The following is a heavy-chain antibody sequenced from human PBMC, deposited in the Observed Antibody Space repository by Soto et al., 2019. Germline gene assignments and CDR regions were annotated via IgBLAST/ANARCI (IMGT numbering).Heavy chain of an antibody. CDR2: IIPLFGTT. V-gene: IGHV1-69*06. Sequence: QVQLVQSGAEVKKPGSSVKVSCRASGGTFSKFVVSWVRQAPGQGLEWMGGIIPLFGTTNYAQKFQGRVTITADKSTTTADMELSSLRSDDTAVYYFASREGVAGPATYISPGYYFDCWGQGTLVTVSS. CDR1: GGTFSKFV. D-gene: IGHD2-15*01. CDR3: ASREGVAGPATYISPGYYFDC. J-gene: IGHJ4*02.